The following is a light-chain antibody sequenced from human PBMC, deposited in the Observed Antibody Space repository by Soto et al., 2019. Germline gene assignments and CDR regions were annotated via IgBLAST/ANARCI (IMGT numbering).Light chain of an antibody. V-gene: IGLV2-8*01. Sequence: QSALTQPPSASGSPGQSVTISCTGTSSDVGGYNYVSWYQQHPGKAPQLMIYEVSKRPSGVPDRSSGSKSGNTASLTVSGLQAEDEADYYGSSYAGSNNLVFGGGTKLTVL. CDR3: SSYAGSNNLV. J-gene: IGLJ2*01. CDR1: SSDVGGYNY. CDR2: EVS.